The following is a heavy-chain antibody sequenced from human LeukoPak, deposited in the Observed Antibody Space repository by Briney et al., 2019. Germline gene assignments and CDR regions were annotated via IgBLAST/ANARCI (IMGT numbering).Heavy chain of an antibody. CDR2: ISSDGNKK. Sequence: GGSLRLSCAASGITFSSYGMHWVRQAPGKGLEWVAVISSDGNKKYYADSVKGRFTISRDNSKNTLYLQMNSLRAEDTAVYYCAREWCSGGSCYDSPLDYWGQGTLVTVSS. D-gene: IGHD2-15*01. V-gene: IGHV3-30*03. CDR3: AREWCSGGSCYDSPLDY. J-gene: IGHJ4*02. CDR1: GITFSSYG.